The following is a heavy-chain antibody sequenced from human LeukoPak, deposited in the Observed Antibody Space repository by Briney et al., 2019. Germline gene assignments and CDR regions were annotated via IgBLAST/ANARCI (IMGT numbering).Heavy chain of an antibody. D-gene: IGHD1-26*01. V-gene: IGHV3-23*01. J-gene: IGHJ4*02. Sequence: GGSLRLSCAASGFTFSSYDISWVRQPPGQGLEWVSGIIGSGGRTYYADYVKGRFTISRDNSKNTLYLQMNSLRVEDTAIYSCVTLTWEVAPYLRNWGQGSLVTVSS. CDR1: GFTFSSYD. CDR2: IIGSGGRT. CDR3: VTLTWEVAPYLRN.